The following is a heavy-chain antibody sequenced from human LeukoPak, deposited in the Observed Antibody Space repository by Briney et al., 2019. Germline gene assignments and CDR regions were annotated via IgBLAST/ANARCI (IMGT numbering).Heavy chain of an antibody. CDR1: GYTFTGYY. Sequence: ASVKVSCKASGYTFTGYYMHGVRQAPGQGLEWMGWINPNSGGTNYAQKFQGRVTMTRDTSISTAYMELSRLRSDDTAVYYCARDLHPPAYGYDSYWGQGTLVTVSS. J-gene: IGHJ4*02. CDR3: ARDLHPPAYGYDSY. CDR2: INPNSGGT. V-gene: IGHV1-2*02. D-gene: IGHD5-18*01.